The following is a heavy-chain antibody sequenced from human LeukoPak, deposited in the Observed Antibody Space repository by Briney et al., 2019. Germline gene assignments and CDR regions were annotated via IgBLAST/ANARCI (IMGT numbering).Heavy chain of an antibody. CDR2: INHSGST. V-gene: IGHV4-34*01. CDR1: GGSFSGYY. J-gene: IGHJ2*01. D-gene: IGHD6-19*01. Sequence: SETLSLTCAVYGGSFSGYYWSWIRQPPGKGLEWIGEINHSGSTNYNPSLKSRVTISVDTSKNQFSLKLSSVTAADTAAYYCARGRSSGWRNYWYFDLWGRGTLVTVSS. CDR3: ARGRSSGWRNYWYFDL.